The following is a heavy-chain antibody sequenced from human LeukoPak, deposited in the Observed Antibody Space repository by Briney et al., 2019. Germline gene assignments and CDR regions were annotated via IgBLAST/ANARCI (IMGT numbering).Heavy chain of an antibody. CDR2: IYYSGST. V-gene: IGHV4-59*01. J-gene: IGHJ4*02. D-gene: IGHD4-23*01. CDR1: GGSISSYY. Sequence: SETLSLTCTVSGGSISSYYWSWIRQPPGKGLEWIGYIYYSGSTNYNPSLKSRVTISVDTSKNQFSLKLSSVTAAGTAVYYCARSFSTAVPYYFDYWGQGTLVTVSS. CDR3: ARSFSTAVPYYFDY.